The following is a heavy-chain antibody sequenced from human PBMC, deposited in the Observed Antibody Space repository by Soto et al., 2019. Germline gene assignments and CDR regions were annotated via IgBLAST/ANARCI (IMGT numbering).Heavy chain of an antibody. D-gene: IGHD3-3*01. V-gene: IGHV4-31*03. Sequence: PSETLSLTCTVSGGSISSGGYYWSWIRQHPGKGLEWIGYIYYSGSTYYNPSLKSRVTISVDTSKNQFSLKLSSVTAADTAVYYCARSGVVKNDYYYYYYYMDVWGKGTTVTVS. CDR1: GGSISSGGYY. CDR2: IYYSGST. CDR3: ARSGVVKNDYYYYYYYMDV. J-gene: IGHJ6*03.